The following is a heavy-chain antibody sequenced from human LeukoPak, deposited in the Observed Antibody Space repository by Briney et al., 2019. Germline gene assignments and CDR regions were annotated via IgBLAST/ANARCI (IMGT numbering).Heavy chain of an antibody. CDR3: ARGPMVRGDLDH. CDR2: ISYDGSNK. J-gene: IGHJ4*02. CDR1: GFTFSSYA. V-gene: IGHV3-30*04. D-gene: IGHD3-10*01. Sequence: SGRSLRLSCAASGFTFSSYAMHWVRQAPGKGLEWVAVISYDGSNKYYADSVKGRFTISRDNSKNTLYLQMNSLRAEDTAVYYCARGPMVRGDLDHWGQGTLVTVSS.